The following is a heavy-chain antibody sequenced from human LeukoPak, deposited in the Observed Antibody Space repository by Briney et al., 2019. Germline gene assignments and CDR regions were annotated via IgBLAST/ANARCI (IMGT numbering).Heavy chain of an antibody. CDR3: ARDNEDIVGVVAATGSAGYGMDV. D-gene: IGHD2-15*01. CDR1: GFTFSSYS. Sequence: GGSLTLSCAASGFTFSSYSMNWVRQPPGKGLEWVSSINSSSSYIYYPSSMKGRFTIFRTNAKNSLYLQMNSLRAEETAVYYCARDNEDIVGVVAATGSAGYGMDVWGKGTTVTVSS. V-gene: IGHV3-21*01. CDR2: INSSSSYI. J-gene: IGHJ6*04.